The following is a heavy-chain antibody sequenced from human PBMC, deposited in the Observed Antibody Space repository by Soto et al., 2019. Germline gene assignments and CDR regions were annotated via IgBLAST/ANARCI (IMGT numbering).Heavy chain of an antibody. D-gene: IGHD1-7*01. CDR1: GFTFSGYG. CDR2: LRYDGSNI. J-gene: IGHJ4*02. CDR3: ARDGIGGTTSRGYFDY. V-gene: IGHV3-33*01. Sequence: QVQLVESGGGVVQPGRSLRLSCAASGFTFSGYGMHWVRQAPGKGLEWVAVLRYDGSNIYYADSVKGRFTISRDNSRKTLYLEMNSLRDEDTAVYYCARDGIGGTTSRGYFDYWGQGTLVTVTS.